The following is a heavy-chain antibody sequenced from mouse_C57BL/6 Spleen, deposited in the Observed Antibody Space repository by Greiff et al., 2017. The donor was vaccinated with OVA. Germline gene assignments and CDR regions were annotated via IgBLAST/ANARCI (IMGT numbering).Heavy chain of an antibody. CDR2: IYPGSGST. D-gene: IGHD1-1*01. CDR1: GYTFTSYW. V-gene: IGHV1-55*01. Sequence: VQLQQPGAELVKPGASVKMSCKASGYTFTSYWITWVKQRPGQGLEWIGDIYPGSGSTNYNERFKSKATLTVDTSSSTACMQLSSLTSEDSAVYYCARGITTVVARYFDVWGTGTTVTVSS. CDR3: ARGITTVVARYFDV. J-gene: IGHJ1*03.